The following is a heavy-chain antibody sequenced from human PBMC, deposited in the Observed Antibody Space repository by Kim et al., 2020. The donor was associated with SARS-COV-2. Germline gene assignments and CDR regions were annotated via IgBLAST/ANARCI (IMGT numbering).Heavy chain of an antibody. CDR1: GFTFNSYA. Sequence: GGSLRLSCAASGFTFNSYAMSWVRQAPGKGLEWVSGIRDSGGSTKYADSVKGRFSISRDNSKNTLYLQMGRLRAEDTAVYYCAKVTPGSSGWFEYFQHWGQGSLVTVSS. CDR2: IRDSGGST. D-gene: IGHD6-19*01. V-gene: IGHV3-23*01. CDR3: AKVTPGSSGWFEYFQH. J-gene: IGHJ1*01.